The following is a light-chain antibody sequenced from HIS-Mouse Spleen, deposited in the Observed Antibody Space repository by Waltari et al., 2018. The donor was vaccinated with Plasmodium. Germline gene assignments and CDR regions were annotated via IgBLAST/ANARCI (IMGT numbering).Light chain of an antibody. J-gene: IGLJ3*02. Sequence: QSALTQPASVSGSPGQSITISCTGTRSDVGCYTLVSWYQQHPGKAPKLMIYEGSKRPSGVSNRCSGSKSGNTASLTISGLQAEDEADYYCCSYAGSSTYWVFGGGTKLTVL. V-gene: IGLV2-23*01. CDR1: RSDVGCYTL. CDR3: CSYAGSSTYWV. CDR2: EGS.